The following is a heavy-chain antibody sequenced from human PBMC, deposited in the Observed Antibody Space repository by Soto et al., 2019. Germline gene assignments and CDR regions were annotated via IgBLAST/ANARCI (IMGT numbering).Heavy chain of an antibody. CDR1: GYTFTSYA. Sequence: ASVKVSCKASGYTFTSYAMHWVRQAPGQRFEWMGWINAGNGNTKYSQKFQGRVTITRDTSASTAYMELSSLRSEDTAVYYCARVFKSRSGYSTLELDYWGQGTLVTVSS. CDR2: INAGNGNT. D-gene: IGHD3-22*01. CDR3: ARVFKSRSGYSTLELDY. V-gene: IGHV1-3*01. J-gene: IGHJ4*02.